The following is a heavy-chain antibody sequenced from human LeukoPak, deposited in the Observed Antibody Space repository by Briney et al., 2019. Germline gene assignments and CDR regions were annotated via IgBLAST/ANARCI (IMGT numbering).Heavy chain of an antibody. CDR3: ARASIDYGDYVFDY. CDR1: GGTFRSYA. Sequence: ASVKVSCKASGGTFRSYAFTWVRQAPGQGLEWMGWINPNSGGTNYAQKFQGWVTMTRDTSISTAYMELSRLRSDDTAVYYCARASIDYGDYVFDYWGQGTLVTVSS. V-gene: IGHV1-2*04. CDR2: INPNSGGT. D-gene: IGHD4-17*01. J-gene: IGHJ4*02.